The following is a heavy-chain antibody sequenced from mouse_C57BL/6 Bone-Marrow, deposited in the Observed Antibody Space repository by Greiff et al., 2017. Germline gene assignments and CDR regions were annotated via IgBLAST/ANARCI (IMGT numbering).Heavy chain of an antibody. J-gene: IGHJ2*01. CDR2: IYPGDGDT. V-gene: IGHV1-82*01. D-gene: IGHD2-1*01. CDR3: ARPIYYGNCGWYY. Sequence: VQLQESGPELVKPGASVKISCKASGYAFSSSWMNWVKQRPGKGLEWIGRIYPGDGDTNYNGKFKGKATLTADKSSSTAYMQLSSLTSEDSAVYYCARPIYYGNCGWYYWGQGTTLTVSS. CDR1: GYAFSSSW.